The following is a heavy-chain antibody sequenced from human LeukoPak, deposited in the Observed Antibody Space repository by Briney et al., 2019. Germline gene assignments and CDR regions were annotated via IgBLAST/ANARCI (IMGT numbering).Heavy chain of an antibody. D-gene: IGHD2-21*02. Sequence: GGSLRLSCAASGFTFSSYAMSWVRQAPGKGLEWVAVISYGGSNKYYADSVKGRFTISRDNSKNTLYLQMNSLRAEDTAVYYCAKAIGVSGDRNFDYWGQGTLVTASS. V-gene: IGHV3-30-3*01. CDR3: AKAIGVSGDRNFDY. CDR2: ISYGGSNK. J-gene: IGHJ4*02. CDR1: GFTFSSYA.